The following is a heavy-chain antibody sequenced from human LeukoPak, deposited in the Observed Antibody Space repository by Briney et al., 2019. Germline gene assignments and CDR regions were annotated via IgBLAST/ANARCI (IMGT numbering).Heavy chain of an antibody. CDR2: ISAYNGNT. J-gene: IGHJ6*02. V-gene: IGHV1-18*01. CDR3: ARDCSSTSCYSWHYYYYGMDV. CDR1: GYTFTSYG. D-gene: IGHD2-2*01. Sequence: ASVKVSCKASGYTFTSYGISWVRQAPGQGLEWMGWISAYNGNTNYAQKLQGRVTMTTDTSTSTAYMELRSLRSDDTAVYYCARDCSSTSCYSWHYYYYGMDVWSQGTTVTVSS.